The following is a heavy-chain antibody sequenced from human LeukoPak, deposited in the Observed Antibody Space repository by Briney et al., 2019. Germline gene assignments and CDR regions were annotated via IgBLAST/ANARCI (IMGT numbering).Heavy chain of an antibody. CDR1: GFTFSDYY. V-gene: IGHV3-11*01. CDR2: ISSSGSTI. D-gene: IGHD3-22*01. J-gene: IGHJ3*02. Sequence: GGSLRLSCAASGFTFSDYYMSWIRQAPGKGLEWVSYISSSGSTIYYADSVKGRFTISRDNAKNSLYLQMNSLRAEGTAVYYCAGAPTAEYDRSGYDNHDAFDMWGQGTMVTVSS. CDR3: AGAPTAEYDRSGYDNHDAFDM.